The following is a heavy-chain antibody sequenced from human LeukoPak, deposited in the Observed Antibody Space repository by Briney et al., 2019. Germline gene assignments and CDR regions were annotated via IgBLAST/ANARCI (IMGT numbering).Heavy chain of an antibody. J-gene: IGHJ1*01. Sequence: GGSLRLSCAASGFTFSSYWRTWVRQAPGKGLEWVANIKQGGREKYYVDSVKGRFTISRDNAKSSLYLQMNSLRDEDTAVYYCAGDFGYFQHWGQGTLVTVSS. CDR2: IKQGGREK. D-gene: IGHD3-10*01. CDR3: AGDFGYFQH. CDR1: GFTFSSYW. V-gene: IGHV3-7*04.